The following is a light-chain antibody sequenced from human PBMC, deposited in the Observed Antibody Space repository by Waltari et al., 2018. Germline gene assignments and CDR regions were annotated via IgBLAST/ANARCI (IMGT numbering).Light chain of an antibody. V-gene: IGKV1-5*03. J-gene: IGKJ2*01. CDR2: KAS. Sequence: DIQMNQAPSTLSASVGDRVTITCRASQGISSWLAWYQQKPGKAPKLLIYKASSLESGVPSRFSGSGSGTEFTLTIISLQPDDFATYYCQQYNSYPYTFGHGTKLEIK. CDR3: QQYNSYPYT. CDR1: QGISSW.